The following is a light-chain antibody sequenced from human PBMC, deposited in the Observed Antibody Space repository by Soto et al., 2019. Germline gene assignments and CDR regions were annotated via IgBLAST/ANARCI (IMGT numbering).Light chain of an antibody. CDR1: QSVTNS. V-gene: IGKV3-11*01. Sequence: EIVLTQSPATLSLSPGERATLSCRASQSVTNSLAWYQQKPGQAPRLLVYDASNRATGIPTRFSGSGSGTDFTLTISNLEPEDGAVYECQQHISWPLSFGGGIKGDTK. CDR3: QQHISWPLS. CDR2: DAS. J-gene: IGKJ4*01.